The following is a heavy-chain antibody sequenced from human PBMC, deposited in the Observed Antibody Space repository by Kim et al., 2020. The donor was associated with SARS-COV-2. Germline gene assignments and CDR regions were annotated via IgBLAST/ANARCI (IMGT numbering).Heavy chain of an antibody. V-gene: IGHV3-23*01. CDR1: GFTFSSFA. CDR2: ISNSGGNT. Sequence: GGSLRLSCAASGFTFSSFAMTWVRQAPGKGLEWVSAISNSGGNTYYADSVKGRFTISRDNSKNTLYLQMNSLRAEDTALYYCARGGRIADYWGQGTLVTVSS. CDR3: ARGGRIADY. D-gene: IGHD3-16*01. J-gene: IGHJ4*02.